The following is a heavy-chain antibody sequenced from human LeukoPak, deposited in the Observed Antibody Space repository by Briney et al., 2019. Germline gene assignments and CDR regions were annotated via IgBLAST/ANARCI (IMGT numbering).Heavy chain of an antibody. CDR1: GGSISSSSYY. J-gene: IGHJ4*02. D-gene: IGHD3-10*01. V-gene: IGHV4-39*01. CDR2: IYYSGST. Sequence: SETLSLTCTVSGGSISSSSYYWAWIRQPPGKGLEWIGSIYYSGSTYYNPSLKSRVTISVDTSKNQFSLKLSSVTAADTAVYYCARLGSGSFGNWGQGTLVTVSS. CDR3: ARLGSGSFGN.